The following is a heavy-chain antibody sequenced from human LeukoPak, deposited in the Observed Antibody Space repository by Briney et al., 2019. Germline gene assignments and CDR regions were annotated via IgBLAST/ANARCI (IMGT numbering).Heavy chain of an antibody. CDR3: TTEASYGLDY. CDR2: IKSKTDGGTT. J-gene: IGHJ4*02. D-gene: IGHD5-18*01. CDR1: GFTFSNAW. V-gene: IGHV3-15*01. Sequence: PGGSLRLSCAASGFTFSNAWMSWVRQAPGKGLEWVDRIKSKTDGGTTDYAAPVKGRFTISRDDLKNTLYLQMNSLKTEDTAVYYCTTEASYGLDYWGQGTLVTVSS.